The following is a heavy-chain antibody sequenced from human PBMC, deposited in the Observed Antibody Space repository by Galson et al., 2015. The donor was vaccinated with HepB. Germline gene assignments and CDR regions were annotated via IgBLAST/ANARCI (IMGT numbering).Heavy chain of an antibody. CDR1: GGSISSYY. Sequence: SETLSLTCTVSGGSISSYYWSWIRQPAGKGLEWIGRMYTSGSTNYNPSLKSRVTMSVDTSKNQFSLKLTSVTAADTAIYYCARAHDYDTINWFDPWGQGTLVTVSS. V-gene: IGHV4-4*07. CDR2: MYTSGST. J-gene: IGHJ5*02. D-gene: IGHD3-16*01. CDR3: ARAHDYDTINWFDP.